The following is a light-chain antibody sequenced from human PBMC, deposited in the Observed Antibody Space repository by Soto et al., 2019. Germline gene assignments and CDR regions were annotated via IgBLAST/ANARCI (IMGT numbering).Light chain of an antibody. CDR1: QSVSSN. CDR2: AAS. J-gene: IGKJ4*01. V-gene: IGKV3-15*01. Sequence: EIVMTQSPATLSVSPGEGATLSCRASQSVSSNLAWYQQKPGQAPRLLIYAASSRATGIPARFRGGGSGTEFTLPITSLQSADFAVYYCRQYNNWPPLTFGGGTKLEIK. CDR3: RQYNNWPPLT.